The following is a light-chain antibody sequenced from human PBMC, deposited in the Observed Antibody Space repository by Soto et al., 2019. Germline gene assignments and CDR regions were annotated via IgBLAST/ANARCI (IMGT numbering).Light chain of an antibody. CDR1: SSDVGSYKY. CDR3: SSYAGSNKVV. V-gene: IGLV2-8*01. CDR2: EVS. J-gene: IGLJ2*01. Sequence: SVLTQPPSASGSPGQSVTISCTGTSSDVGSYKYVSWYQQHPGKAPKLMIYEVSQRPSGVPDRFSGSKSGNTASLTVSGLQAEDEADYYCSSYAGSNKVVFGGGTKLTVL.